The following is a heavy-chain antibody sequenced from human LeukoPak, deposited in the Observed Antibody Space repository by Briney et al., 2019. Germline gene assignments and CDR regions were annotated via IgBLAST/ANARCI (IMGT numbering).Heavy chain of an antibody. CDR3: ARDRGHYDGDDYGEIFDY. CDR1: GGSISSYY. Sequence: KSSETLSLTCTVSGGSISSYYWSWIRQPPGKGLEWIGYIYYSGSTNYNPSLKSRVTISVDTSKNQFSLKLSSVTAADTAVYYCARDRGHYDGDDYGEIFDYWGQGTLVTVSS. D-gene: IGHD3-16*01. V-gene: IGHV4-59*01. CDR2: IYYSGST. J-gene: IGHJ4*02.